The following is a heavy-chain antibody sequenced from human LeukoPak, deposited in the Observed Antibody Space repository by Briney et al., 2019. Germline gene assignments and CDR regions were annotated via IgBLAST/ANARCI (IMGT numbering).Heavy chain of an antibody. CDR1: GGSISSYY. J-gene: IGHJ1*01. V-gene: IGHV4-34*01. Sequence: SETLSLTCTVSGGSISSYYWSWIRQPPWKGLEWIGEINHSGSTNFNPSLMSRVTTSVDTSKNQFSLKLSSVTAADTAVYYCARGGATTVTYAYFQHWGQGTPVTVSS. CDR3: ARGGATTVTYAYFQH. CDR2: INHSGST. D-gene: IGHD4-17*01.